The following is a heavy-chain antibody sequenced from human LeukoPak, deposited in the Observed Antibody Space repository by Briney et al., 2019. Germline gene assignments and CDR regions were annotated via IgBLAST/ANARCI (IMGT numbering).Heavy chain of an antibody. Sequence: PGGSLRLSCAASGFTFSSYAMSWVRQAPGKGLERVSTISGSGGSTYSADSVKGRFTISRDNSKNTLYLQMNSLRAEDTAVYYCAKKYGDYFDYWGQGTLVTVSS. J-gene: IGHJ4*02. D-gene: IGHD4-17*01. V-gene: IGHV3-23*01. CDR1: GFTFSSYA. CDR2: ISGSGGST. CDR3: AKKYGDYFDY.